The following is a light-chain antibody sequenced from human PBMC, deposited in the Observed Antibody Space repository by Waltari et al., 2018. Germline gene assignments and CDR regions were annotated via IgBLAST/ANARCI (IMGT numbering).Light chain of an antibody. V-gene: IGKV3-20*01. Sequence: EILLTQSPGTLSLSPGERATLSCRDSQSISRALAWYQQKPGQAPRLLIFDTSKRATGIPDRFSGSGSGTDFSLTISRLEPEDFAVYYCQHYVRLPATFGQGTKVEIK. CDR3: QHYVRLPAT. CDR2: DTS. CDR1: QSISRAL. J-gene: IGKJ2*01.